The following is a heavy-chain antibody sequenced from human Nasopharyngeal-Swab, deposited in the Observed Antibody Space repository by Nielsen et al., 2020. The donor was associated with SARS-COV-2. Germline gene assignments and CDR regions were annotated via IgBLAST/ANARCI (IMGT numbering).Heavy chain of an antibody. CDR2: IYYNGNI. CDR3: VRSSSWYYFDY. V-gene: IGHV4-39*01. D-gene: IGHD6-13*01. J-gene: IGHJ4*02. Sequence: WIRPPPGKGLEWIGNIYYNGNIYQNPSLKSRLTISVDKSKNQFSLQLSSVTAADTAVYYCVRSSSWYYFDYWAQGTQVTVSS.